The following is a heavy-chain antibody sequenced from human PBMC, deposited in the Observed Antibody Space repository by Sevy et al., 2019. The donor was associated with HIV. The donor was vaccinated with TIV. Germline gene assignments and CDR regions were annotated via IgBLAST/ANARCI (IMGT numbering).Heavy chain of an antibody. CDR3: ASYDFWSGYPRGTFG. V-gene: IGHV3-66*01. D-gene: IGHD3-3*01. CDR2: IYSGGST. Sequence: GGSLRLSCAASGFTVSSNYMSWVRQAPGKGLEWVSVIYSGGSTYYADSVKGRFTISKDNSNNTMYLHMNSLRAEDTAVYYCASYDFWSGYPRGTFGWGQGTLVTVSS. CDR1: GFTVSSNY. J-gene: IGHJ4*02.